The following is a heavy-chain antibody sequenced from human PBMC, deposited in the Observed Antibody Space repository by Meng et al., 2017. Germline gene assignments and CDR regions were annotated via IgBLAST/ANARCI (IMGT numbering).Heavy chain of an antibody. V-gene: IGHV1-18*01. CDR2: ISAYNGNT. Sequence: ASVKVSCKASGYTFTSYGISWVRQAPGQGLEWMGWISAYNGNTNYAQKLQGRVTMTTDTSTSTAYMELRSLRSDDTAVYYCAHCSRTSCYGGRYYYGMDVWGQGTTVTVSS. CDR1: GYTFTSYG. J-gene: IGHJ6*02. CDR3: AHCSRTSCYGGRYYYGMDV. D-gene: IGHD2-2*01.